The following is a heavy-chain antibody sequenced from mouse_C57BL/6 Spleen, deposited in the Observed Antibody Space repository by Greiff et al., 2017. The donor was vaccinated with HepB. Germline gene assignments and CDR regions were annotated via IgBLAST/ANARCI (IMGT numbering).Heavy chain of an antibody. V-gene: IGHV1-82*01. J-gene: IGHJ1*03. Sequence: QVQLQQSGPELVKPGASVKISCKASGYAFSSSWMNWVKQRPGKGLEWIGRIYPGDGDTNYNGKFKGKATLTADKSSSTAYMQRSSLTSEDSAVYFCARSNWEGYFDVWGTGTTVTVSS. D-gene: IGHD4-1*01. CDR1: GYAFSSSW. CDR2: IYPGDGDT. CDR3: ARSNWEGYFDV.